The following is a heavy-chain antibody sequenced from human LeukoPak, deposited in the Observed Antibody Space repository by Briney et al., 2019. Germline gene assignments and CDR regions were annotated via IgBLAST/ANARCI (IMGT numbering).Heavy chain of an antibody. J-gene: IGHJ4*02. Sequence: GGSLRLSCAASGFTFSSYSMTWVRQAPGKGLEWVSYISSSSSIRYYADSVKGRFTISRDNARNSLYLQMNSLRAEDTAVYYCARGGIAAAGTVDCWGQGTLVTVSS. CDR2: ISSSSSIR. D-gene: IGHD6-13*01. V-gene: IGHV3-48*01. CDR3: ARGGIAAAGTVDC. CDR1: GFTFSSYS.